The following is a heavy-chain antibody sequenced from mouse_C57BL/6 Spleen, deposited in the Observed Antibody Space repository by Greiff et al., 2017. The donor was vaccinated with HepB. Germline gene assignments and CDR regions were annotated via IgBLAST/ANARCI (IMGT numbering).Heavy chain of an antibody. J-gene: IGHJ2*01. CDR1: GFTFSDYG. V-gene: IGHV5-15*04. D-gene: IGHD4-1*01. CDR3: ARLGLRGYYFDY. Sequence: EVMLVESGGGLVQPGGSLKLSCAASGFTFSDYGMAWVRQAPRKGPEWVAFISNLAYSIYYADTVTGRFTISRENAKNTLYLEMSSLRSEDTAMYYCARLGLRGYYFDYWGQGTTLTVSS. CDR2: ISNLAYSI.